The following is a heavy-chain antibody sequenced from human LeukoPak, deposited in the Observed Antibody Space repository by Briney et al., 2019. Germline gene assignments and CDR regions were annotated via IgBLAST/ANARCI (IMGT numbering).Heavy chain of an antibody. Sequence: PGGSLRLSCAASGFTFSDYYMSWIRQAPGKGLEWVSFISSSSENTKYADSVKGRFTISRDNSKNTLYLQMNSLRVDDTAVYYCAKGAISRTGLDYWGQGTLVTVSS. V-gene: IGHV3-11*05. D-gene: IGHD1-1*01. CDR2: ISSSSENT. CDR3: AKGAISRTGLDY. CDR1: GFTFSDYY. J-gene: IGHJ4*02.